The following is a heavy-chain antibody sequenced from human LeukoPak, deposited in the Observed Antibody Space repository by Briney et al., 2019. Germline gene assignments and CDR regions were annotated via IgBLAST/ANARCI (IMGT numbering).Heavy chain of an antibody. CDR2: IWYDGSKK. D-gene: IGHD2-21*02. CDR3: AKAYCGGDCYVHYFDY. J-gene: IGHJ4*02. V-gene: IGHV3-33*06. CDR1: RFTFSSHG. Sequence: PGGSLRLSCAASRFTFSSHGMHWVRQAPGKGLEWVAVIWYDGSKKYYVDSVKGRFTISRDNSKNTLYLQMNSLRAEDTAVYYCAKAYCGGDCYVHYFDYWGQGTLVTVSS.